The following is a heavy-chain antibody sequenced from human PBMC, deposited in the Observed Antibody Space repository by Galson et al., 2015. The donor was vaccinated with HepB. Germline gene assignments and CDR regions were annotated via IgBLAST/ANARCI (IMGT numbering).Heavy chain of an antibody. J-gene: IGHJ6*02. V-gene: IGHV3-21*01. CDR3: ARDQEILVAAAGHDPKLVNYYGMDV. CDR1: GFTFSSYS. CDR2: ISSSSSYI. Sequence: SLRLSCAASGFTFSSYSMNWVRQAPGKGLEWVSSISSSSSYIYYADSVKGRFTISRDNAKNSLYLQVNSLRAEDTAVYYCARDQEILVAAAGHDPKLVNYYGMDVWGQGTTVTVSS. D-gene: IGHD6-13*01.